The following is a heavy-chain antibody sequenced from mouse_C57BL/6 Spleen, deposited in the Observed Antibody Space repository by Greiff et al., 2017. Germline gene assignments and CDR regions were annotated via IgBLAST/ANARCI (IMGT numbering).Heavy chain of an antibody. CDR1: GYTFTSYW. J-gene: IGHJ4*01. CDR3: ARLSLNWDDYAMDY. CDR2: IDPSDSET. V-gene: IGHV1-52*01. Sequence: QVQLQQPGAELVRPGSSVKLSCKASGYTFTSYWMHWVKQRPIQGLEWIGNIDPSDSETHYNQKFKDKATLTVDKSSSTAYMQLSSLTSEDSAVYYCARLSLNWDDYAMDYWGQGTSVTVSS. D-gene: IGHD4-1*01.